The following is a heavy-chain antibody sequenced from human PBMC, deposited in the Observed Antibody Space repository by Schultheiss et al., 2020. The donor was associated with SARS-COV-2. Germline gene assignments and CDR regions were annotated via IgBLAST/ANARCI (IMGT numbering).Heavy chain of an antibody. CDR1: GGSISSYY. Sequence: SQTLSLTCTVSGGSISSYYWSWIRQHPGKGLEWIGYIYYSGSTYYNPSLKSRVTISVDTSKNQFSLKLSSVTAADTAVYYCARGAGYCSSTSCLRGWFDPWGQGTLVTVSS. CDR2: IYYSGST. J-gene: IGHJ5*02. V-gene: IGHV4-31*03. CDR3: ARGAGYCSSTSCLRGWFDP. D-gene: IGHD2-2*01.